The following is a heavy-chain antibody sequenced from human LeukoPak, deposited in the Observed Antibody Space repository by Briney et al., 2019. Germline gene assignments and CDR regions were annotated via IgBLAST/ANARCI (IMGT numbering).Heavy chain of an antibody. J-gene: IGHJ6*02. CDR2: MNPNSGNT. V-gene: IGHV1-8*01. D-gene: IGHD3-22*01. Sequence: GASVKVSCKASGYTFTSYDINWVRQATGQGLEWMGWMNPNSGNTGYAQKFQGRVTMTRNTSISTAYMELSSLRSEDTAVYYCARGPRNYYDSSGYYDSYYYGMDVWGQGTRVTVSS. CDR1: GYTFTSYD. CDR3: ARGPRNYYDSSGYYDSYYYGMDV.